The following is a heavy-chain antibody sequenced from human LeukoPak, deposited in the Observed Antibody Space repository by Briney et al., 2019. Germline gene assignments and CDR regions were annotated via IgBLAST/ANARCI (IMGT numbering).Heavy chain of an antibody. J-gene: IGHJ4*02. CDR3: ARVFSSGFFDY. CDR2: ISSSSSYI. V-gene: IGHV3-21*01. Sequence: GGSLRLSCAASGFTFSSYSMNWVRQAPGKGLEWVSSISSSSSYIYYADSVKGRFTISRDNAKNSLYLQMNSLRAQDTAVYYCARVFSSGFFDYWGQGTLVTVSS. CDR1: GFTFSSYS. D-gene: IGHD6-19*01.